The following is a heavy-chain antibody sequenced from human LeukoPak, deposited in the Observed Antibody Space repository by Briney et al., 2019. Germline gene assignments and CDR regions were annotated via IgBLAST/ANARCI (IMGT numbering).Heavy chain of an antibody. D-gene: IGHD6-19*01. Sequence: PGGSLRLSCAASGFTLSSYEMNWVRQAPGKGLEWVSYISSSGSTTYYADSVKGRFTISRDNAKNSLYLQMNSLRGEDTAVYYCARGGAGAGLYWGQGTLVTVSS. V-gene: IGHV3-48*03. J-gene: IGHJ4*02. CDR3: ARGGAGAGLY. CDR2: ISSSGSTT. CDR1: GFTLSSYE.